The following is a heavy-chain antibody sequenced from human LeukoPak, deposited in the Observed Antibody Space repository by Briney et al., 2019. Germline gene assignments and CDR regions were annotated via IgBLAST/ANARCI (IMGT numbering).Heavy chain of an antibody. V-gene: IGHV1-2*06. CDR2: INPNSGGT. J-gene: IGHJ4*02. CDR1: GYTFTGYY. D-gene: IGHD5-24*01. Sequence: ASVKVSCKASGYTFTGYYMHWVRQAPGQGLEWMGRINPNSGGTNYAQKFRGRVTMTRDTSISTAYMELSRLRSDDTAVYYCARVDGYNYVGGDYWGQGTLVTVSS. CDR3: ARVDGYNYVGGDY.